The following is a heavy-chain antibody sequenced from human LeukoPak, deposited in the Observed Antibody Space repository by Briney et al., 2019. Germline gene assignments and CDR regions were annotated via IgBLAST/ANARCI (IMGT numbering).Heavy chain of an antibody. Sequence: GGSLRLSCAASGFTFSSYGMHWVRQAPGKGLEWVAFIWYDGRNNLYADSVKGRFTISRDNSKNTLYLQKNSLRAEDTAVYYCAKTYYYFWSSYYPFDPWGQGTLVTVSS. CDR3: AKTYYYFWSSYYPFDP. CDR1: GFTFSSYG. J-gene: IGHJ5*02. CDR2: IWYDGRNN. D-gene: IGHD3-3*01. V-gene: IGHV3-30*02.